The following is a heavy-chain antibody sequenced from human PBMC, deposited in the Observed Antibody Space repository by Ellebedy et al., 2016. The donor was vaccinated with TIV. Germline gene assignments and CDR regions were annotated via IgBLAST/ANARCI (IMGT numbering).Heavy chain of an antibody. V-gene: IGHV1-69*04. J-gene: IGHJ5*02. CDR3: ARDRANDYGDKSPKWQWAFDGFDP. CDR2: IIPILGIA. D-gene: IGHD4-23*01. CDR1: GGTFSSYA. Sequence: AASVKVSCKASGGTFSSYAISWVRQAPGQGLEWMGRIIPILGIANYAQKFPGRITITADKSTRTAYMELSSLRSEDTAVYYCARDRANDYGDKSPKWQWAFDGFDPWGQGTLVTVSS.